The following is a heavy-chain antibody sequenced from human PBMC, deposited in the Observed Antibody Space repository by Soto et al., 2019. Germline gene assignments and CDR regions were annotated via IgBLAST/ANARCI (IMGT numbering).Heavy chain of an antibody. CDR1: GGSFSGYY. J-gene: IGHJ6*02. CDR2: INHSGST. D-gene: IGHD5-12*01. CDR3: ARGSVGDFGYSGYRRDMDV. V-gene: IGHV4-34*01. Sequence: KTSETLSLTCAVYGGSFSGYYWSWIRQPPGKGLEWIGEINHSGSTNYNPSLKSRVTISVDTSKNQFSLKLSSVTAADTAVYYCARGSVGDFGYSGYRRDMDVWGQGTTVTVSS.